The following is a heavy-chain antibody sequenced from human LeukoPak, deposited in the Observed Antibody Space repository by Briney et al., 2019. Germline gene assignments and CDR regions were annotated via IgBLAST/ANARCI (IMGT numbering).Heavy chain of an antibody. V-gene: IGHV4-59*01. D-gene: IGHD1-26*01. CDR3: ARPMGYIGSYST. CDR2: IYYSGST. J-gene: IGHJ5*02. CDR1: GGSISSYY. Sequence: SETLSLTCTVSGGSISSYYWSWIRQPPGKGLEWIGYIYYSGSTNYNPSLKSRVTISVDTSKNQFSLKLNSVTAADTAVYYCARPMGYIGSYSTWGQGTPDTVSS.